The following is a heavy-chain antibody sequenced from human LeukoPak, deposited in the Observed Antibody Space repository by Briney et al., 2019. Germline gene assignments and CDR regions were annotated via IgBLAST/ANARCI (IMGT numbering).Heavy chain of an antibody. J-gene: IGHJ4*02. D-gene: IGHD5-18*01. Sequence: SETLSLTCTVSGGSISSYYWSWIRQPPGKGLEWIGYIYYSGSTNYNPSLKSRVTISVDTSKNQFSLKLSSVTAADTAVYYCARLYSYGFPNFDYWGQGTLVTVSS. V-gene: IGHV4-59*01. CDR1: GGSISSYY. CDR3: ARLYSYGFPNFDY. CDR2: IYYSGST.